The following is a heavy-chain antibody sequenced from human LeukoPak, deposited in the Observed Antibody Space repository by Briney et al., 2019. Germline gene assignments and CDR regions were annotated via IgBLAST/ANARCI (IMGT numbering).Heavy chain of an antibody. CDR1: GGSISSGSYY. CDR3: ARDNPGVDY. CDR2: IYTSGST. Sequence: PSQTLSLTCTVSGGSISSGSYYWSWIRQPAGKGLEWIGRIYTSGSTYYNPSLKSRVTISVDTSKNQFSLKLSSVTAADTAVYYCARDNPGVDYWGQGTLVTVSS. D-gene: IGHD1-14*01. V-gene: IGHV4-61*02. J-gene: IGHJ4*02.